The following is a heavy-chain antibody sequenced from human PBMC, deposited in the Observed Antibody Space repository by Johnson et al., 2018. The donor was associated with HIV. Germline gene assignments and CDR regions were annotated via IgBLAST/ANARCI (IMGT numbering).Heavy chain of an antibody. V-gene: IGHV3-30*04. CDR3: ARGGGCGGDCYSGYDAFDI. Sequence: VQLVESGGGLVKPGGSLRLSCAASGFTLSSYPMHWVRQAPGKGLEWVAVISYDGSNKFYADSVKGRFTISRDNSKNTLYLEMISLRDEDTAVYHCARGGGCGGDCYSGYDAFDIWGQGTMVTVSS. D-gene: IGHD2-21*01. CDR1: GFTLSSYP. J-gene: IGHJ3*02. CDR2: ISYDGSNK.